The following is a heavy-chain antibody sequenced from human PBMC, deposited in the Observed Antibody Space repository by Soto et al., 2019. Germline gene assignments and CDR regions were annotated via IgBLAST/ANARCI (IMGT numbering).Heavy chain of an antibody. J-gene: IGHJ4*02. CDR2: IKPDGTAT. Sequence: PVGSLRLSCASSDFIFRNSWINWVRQAPGEGLEWVANIKPDGTATNYVDSVKGRFTITRDNVRNSVSLQMNSLRVEDTAVYFCFGGNGGPQWGQGTLVTVSS. D-gene: IGHD3-16*01. V-gene: IGHV3-7*03. CDR1: DFIFRNSW. CDR3: FGGNGGPQ.